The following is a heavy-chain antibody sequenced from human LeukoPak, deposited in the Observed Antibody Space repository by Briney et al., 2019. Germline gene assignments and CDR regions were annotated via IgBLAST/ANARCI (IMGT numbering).Heavy chain of an antibody. CDR2: ISAYNGNT. D-gene: IGHD3-10*01. J-gene: IGHJ6*02. V-gene: IGHV1-18*01. CDR3: ARDERADYGSGSYYWDYYGMDV. CDR1: GYTFTSYG. Sequence: ASVKASCKASGYTFTSYGISWVRQAPGQGLEWMGWISAYNGNTNYAQKLQGRVTMTTDTSTSTAYMELRSLRSDDTAVYYCARDERADYGSGSYYWDYYGMDVWGQGTTVTVSS.